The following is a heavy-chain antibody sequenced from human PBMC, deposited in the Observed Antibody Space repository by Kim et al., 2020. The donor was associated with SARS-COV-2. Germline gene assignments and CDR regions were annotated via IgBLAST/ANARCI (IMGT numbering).Heavy chain of an antibody. Sequence: GGSLRLFCAASGFTFSSFVMSWVRQAPGKGLEWVSTITFSSSNTYYADSVKGRFTVSRDDSKNTLDLQMNSLRAEDTAVYYCAKKKDITSGSEKYYDYWGQGTLVTVSS. D-gene: IGHD3-10*01. V-gene: IGHV3-23*01. CDR3: AKKKDITSGSEKYYDY. CDR2: ITFSSSNT. CDR1: GFTFSSFV. J-gene: IGHJ4*02.